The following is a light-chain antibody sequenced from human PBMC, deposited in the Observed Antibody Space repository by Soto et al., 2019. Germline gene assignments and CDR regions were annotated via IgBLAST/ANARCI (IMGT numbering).Light chain of an antibody. Sequence: ETVMTQSPATLSVSPGERATLSCRASQSVSSKLAWYQQKPGQAPRLLIYGASTRATGIPARFSGSGSGTEFTLTISSLQSEDFAVYYCQQYNNWPWTFGQGTKVDNK. CDR1: QSVSSK. V-gene: IGKV3-15*01. CDR3: QQYNNWPWT. J-gene: IGKJ1*01. CDR2: GAS.